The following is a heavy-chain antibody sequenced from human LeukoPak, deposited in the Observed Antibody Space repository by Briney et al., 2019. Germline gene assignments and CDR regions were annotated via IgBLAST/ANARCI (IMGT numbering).Heavy chain of an antibody. CDR3: ARRVGSSSWYYFDY. D-gene: IGHD6-13*01. V-gene: IGHV4-59*08. CDR1: GGSISSYY. Sequence: SETLSLTCTVSGGSISSYYWSWIRQPPGKGLEWIGYIYYSGSTNYNPSLKSRVTISVDTSKNQFSLKLSSVTAADPAVYYCARRVGSSSWYYFDYWGQGTLVTGSS. J-gene: IGHJ4*02. CDR2: IYYSGST.